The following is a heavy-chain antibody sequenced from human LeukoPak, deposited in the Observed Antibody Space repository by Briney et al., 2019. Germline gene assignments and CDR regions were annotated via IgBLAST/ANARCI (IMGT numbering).Heavy chain of an antibody. CDR1: GGSISRHY. J-gene: IGHJ5*02. D-gene: IGHD3-3*01. V-gene: IGHV4-59*11. CDR2: IYYSGST. CDR3: ARGYDFWSGYYGVGWFDP. Sequence: PSETLSLTCTVSGGSISRHYWGWLRQPPGKGLEWIGYIYYSGSTNYNPSLKSRVTMSVDTSKNQFSLKLSSVTAADTAVYYCARGYDFWSGYYGVGWFDPWGQGTLVTVSS.